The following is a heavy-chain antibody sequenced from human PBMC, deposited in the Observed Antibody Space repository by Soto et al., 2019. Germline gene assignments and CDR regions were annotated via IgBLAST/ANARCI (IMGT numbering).Heavy chain of an antibody. J-gene: IGHJ3*02. CDR1: GGSVSSGSYY. V-gene: IGHV4-61*01. D-gene: IGHD3-9*01. CDR3: ARSTQRYFDWLLPASYAFDI. Sequence: SETLSLTCTVSGGSVSSGSYYWSWIRQPPGKGLEWIGYIYYSGSTNYNPSLKSRVTISVDTSKNQFSLKLSSVTAADTAVYYCARSTQRYFDWLLPASYAFDIWGQGTMVTVSS. CDR2: IYYSGST.